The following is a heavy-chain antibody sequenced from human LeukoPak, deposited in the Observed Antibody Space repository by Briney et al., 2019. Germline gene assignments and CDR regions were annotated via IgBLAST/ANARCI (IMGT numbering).Heavy chain of an antibody. CDR3: AKDYSSSWGHDAFDI. CDR1: GFTFSSYS. CDR2: IRYDGSNK. J-gene: IGHJ3*02. V-gene: IGHV3-30*02. Sequence: GGSLRLSCAASGFTFSSYSMNWVRQAPGKGLEWVAFIRYDGSNKYYADSVKGRFTISRDNSKNTLYLQMNSLRAEDTAVYYCAKDYSSSWGHDAFDIWGQGTMVTVSS. D-gene: IGHD6-13*01.